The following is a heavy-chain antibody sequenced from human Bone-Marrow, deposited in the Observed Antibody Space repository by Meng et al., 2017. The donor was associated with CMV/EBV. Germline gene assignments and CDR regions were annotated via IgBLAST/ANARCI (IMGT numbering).Heavy chain of an antibody. D-gene: IGHD1-26*01. CDR2: IYYSGGT. CDR1: GGSVRGGSCY. CDR3: ASVVGATTLVPRG. V-gene: IGHV4-61*01. J-gene: IGHJ4*02. Sequence: SGGSVRGGSCYWSWIQQPPGKGLEWIGYIYYSGGTSNNPSLEGRVTISVDTSKNQFSLKLSAVTAADTAVYYCASVVGATTLVPRGWGQGTLVTVSS.